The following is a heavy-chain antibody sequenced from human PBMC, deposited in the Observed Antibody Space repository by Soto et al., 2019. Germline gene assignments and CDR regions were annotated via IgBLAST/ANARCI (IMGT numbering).Heavy chain of an antibody. CDR1: GYTFTNYY. V-gene: IGHV1-46*01. CDR3: ARDLAAGDH. J-gene: IGHJ4*01. D-gene: IGHD6-13*01. CDR2: INPTSGST. Sequence: QVQLVQSGAEVKKPGASVKVSCKASGYTFTNYYIHWELQAPGQGLEWMGIINPTSGSTNYAQKFQCRVNLTYDTYTTTVYMERSGLRSEDTAVLYCARDLAAGDHWGHGTLVTVSS.